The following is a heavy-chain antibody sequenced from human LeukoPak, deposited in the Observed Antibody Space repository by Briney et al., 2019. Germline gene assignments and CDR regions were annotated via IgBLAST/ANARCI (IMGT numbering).Heavy chain of an antibody. D-gene: IGHD2-2*01. Sequence: RASVKVSCKASGYTFTGYYMHWVRQAPGQGLEWMGWINPNSGGTNYAQKFQGRVTMTRDTSISTAYMELSRLRSDDTAVYYCARNAGDDCSSTSCYLPPHYYYYYMDVWGKGTTVTVSS. J-gene: IGHJ6*03. CDR2: INPNSGGT. V-gene: IGHV1-2*02. CDR3: ARNAGDDCSSTSCYLPPHYYYYYMDV. CDR1: GYTFTGYY.